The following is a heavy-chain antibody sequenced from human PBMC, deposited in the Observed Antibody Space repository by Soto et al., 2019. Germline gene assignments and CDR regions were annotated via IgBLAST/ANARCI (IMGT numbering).Heavy chain of an antibody. Sequence: QVQLVQSGAEVKKPGASVKVSCKASGYTFTSYGISWVRQAPGQGLEWMGWISAYNGNTNYAQNLQGRVTMTTDTSTSTADMELRRLRSDDTAVYYCARVGGDYVWGSYRFDYWGQGTLVTVSS. CDR2: ISAYNGNT. V-gene: IGHV1-18*01. CDR1: GYTFTSYG. D-gene: IGHD3-16*01. CDR3: ARVGGDYVWGSYRFDY. J-gene: IGHJ4*02.